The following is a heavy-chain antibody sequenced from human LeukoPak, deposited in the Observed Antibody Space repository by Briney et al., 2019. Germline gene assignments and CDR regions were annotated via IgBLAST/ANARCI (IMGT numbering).Heavy chain of an antibody. CDR2: INPNFGAT. Sequence: ASVKVSCKAPGYAFTAYYIHWVRQAPGQGLEWMGWINPNFGATNYAQKLQGRVTITRDTSISTAYMELSRLRSDDTAVYYCARVSRSSTSSFNFWGQGTLVTVSS. V-gene: IGHV1-2*02. J-gene: IGHJ4*02. D-gene: IGHD2-2*01. CDR1: GYAFTAYY. CDR3: ARVSRSSTSSFNF.